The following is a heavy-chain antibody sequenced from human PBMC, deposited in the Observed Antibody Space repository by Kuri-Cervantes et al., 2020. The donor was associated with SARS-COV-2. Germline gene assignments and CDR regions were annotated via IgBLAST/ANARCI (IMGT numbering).Heavy chain of an antibody. V-gene: IGHV4-59*12. Sequence: GSLRLSCTVSGYSISSYYWSWIRQPPGQGLEWLGYIYYSGSTKYNPSLESRVTISLDTSRNQFSLKLSSVTAADSAVYYCARSGYYSRGVTYYYMDVWDKGTTVTVSS. CDR2: IYYSGST. D-gene: IGHD3-22*01. CDR3: ARSGYYSRGVTYYYMDV. J-gene: IGHJ6*03. CDR1: GYSISSYY.